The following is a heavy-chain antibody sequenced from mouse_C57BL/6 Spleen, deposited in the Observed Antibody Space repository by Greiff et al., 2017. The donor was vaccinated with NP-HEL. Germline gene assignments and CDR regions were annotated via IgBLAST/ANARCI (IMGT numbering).Heavy chain of an antibody. CDR3: ARGNYDYDDFAY. D-gene: IGHD2-4*01. V-gene: IGHV1-54*01. CDR1: GYAFTNYL. Sequence: VKVVESGAELVRPGTSVKVSCKASGYAFTNYLIEWVKQRPGQGLEWIGVINPGSGGTNYNEKFKGKATLTADKSSSTAYMQLSSLTSEDSAVYFCARGNYDYDDFAYWGQGTLVTVSA. CDR2: INPGSGGT. J-gene: IGHJ3*01.